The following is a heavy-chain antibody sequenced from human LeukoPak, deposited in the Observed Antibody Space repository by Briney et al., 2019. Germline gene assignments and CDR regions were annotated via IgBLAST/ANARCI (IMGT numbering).Heavy chain of an antibody. D-gene: IGHD5-18*01. CDR2: IYSTGRV. Sequence: SETLSLTCTVSAVSITSGTYYWTWIRQPAGKGLEWIGRIYSTGRVNYNPSLKSRVTMLLDTSKNHIPLKLTSVTAADTAIYFCARASETAMVTLWGQGTLVTVSS. CDR1: AVSITSGTYY. V-gene: IGHV4-61*02. CDR3: ARASETAMVTL. J-gene: IGHJ4*02.